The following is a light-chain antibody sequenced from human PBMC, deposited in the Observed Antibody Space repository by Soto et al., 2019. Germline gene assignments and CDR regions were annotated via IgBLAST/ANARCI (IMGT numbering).Light chain of an antibody. Sequence: QSVLTQPPSASGTPGQRVTISCSGSSSNLGSSYVYWYQQLPGTAPKLLIFSNNQRPSGVPDRFSGSKSATSASLAISGLGSEDEADYYCAAWDGSLSSWVFGGGTKRTVL. V-gene: IGLV1-47*01. CDR3: AAWDGSLSSWV. CDR1: SSNLGSSY. CDR2: SNN. J-gene: IGLJ3*02.